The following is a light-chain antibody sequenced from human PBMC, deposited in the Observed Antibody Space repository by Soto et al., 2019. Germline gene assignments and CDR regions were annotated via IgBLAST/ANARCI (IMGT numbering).Light chain of an antibody. J-gene: IGLJ2*01. CDR1: SSDVGGYNY. CDR3: SSYTSSSTPVV. CDR2: DVS. V-gene: IGLV2-14*01. Sequence: QSVLTQPASVSGSPGQSITISCTGTSSDVGGYNYVSWYQQHPGKAPNLMIYDVSNRPSGVSNRFSGSKSGNTASLTISGLQAEDEADYYCSSYTSSSTPVVFGGGTKVTVL.